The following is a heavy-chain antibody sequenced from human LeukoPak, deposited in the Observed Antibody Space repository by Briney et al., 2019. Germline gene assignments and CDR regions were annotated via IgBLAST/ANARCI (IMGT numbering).Heavy chain of an antibody. CDR3: ARTFGSQYVPIDS. Sequence: SETLSLTCAVSGGPISSSSYYWAWIRQPAGKGLEWIGTIFYVGDTYYNPSLESRVTISVDTSKNRFSLELRSVSAADTAVYCCARTFGSQYVPIDSWGQGTRVTVSS. CDR2: IFYVGDT. J-gene: IGHJ4*02. D-gene: IGHD1-26*01. CDR1: GGPISSSSYY. V-gene: IGHV4-39*01.